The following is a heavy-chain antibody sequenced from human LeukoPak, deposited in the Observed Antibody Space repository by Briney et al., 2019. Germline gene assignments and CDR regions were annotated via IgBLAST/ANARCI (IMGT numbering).Heavy chain of an antibody. CDR1: GGSISDNY. Sequence: TSETLSLTCTVPGGSISDNYWSWLRQPPGKGLEWIGYAYYSGHTNYNSSLKSRVTMSLDTSKSQFSLRLSSVTAADTAVYFCARHPFATPFDYWGPGTLVTVSS. D-gene: IGHD2-15*01. CDR2: AYYSGHT. V-gene: IGHV4-59*08. J-gene: IGHJ4*02. CDR3: ARHPFATPFDY.